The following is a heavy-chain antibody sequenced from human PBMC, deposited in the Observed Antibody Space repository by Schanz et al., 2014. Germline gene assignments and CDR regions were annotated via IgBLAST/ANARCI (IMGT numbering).Heavy chain of an antibody. V-gene: IGHV4-39*01. D-gene: IGHD3-22*01. Sequence: QLQLRESGPGLVKPSETLSLICSVSGTSITSSTYYWGWIRQPPGKGPEWIGSISYSGNTYYTPPLKSRFTISLDTSKTQFPLKLPSVTAADTAVYYCARPSSVVGITGWFDTWGQGTLVTVSS. J-gene: IGHJ5*02. CDR1: GTSITSSTYY. CDR2: ISYSGNT. CDR3: ARPSSVVGITGWFDT.